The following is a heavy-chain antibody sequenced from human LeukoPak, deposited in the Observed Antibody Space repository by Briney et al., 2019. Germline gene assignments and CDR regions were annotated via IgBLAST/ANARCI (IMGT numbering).Heavy chain of an antibody. D-gene: IGHD6-13*01. CDR2: MNPNSGNT. CDR1: GYTFTSYD. Sequence: GESLKISCVGSGYTFTSYDINWVRQATGQGLEWMGWMNPNSGNTGYAQKFQGRVTMTRNTSISTAYMELSSLRSEDTAVYYCARAQQLNYYYYYYMDVWGKGTTVTVSS. J-gene: IGHJ6*03. CDR3: ARAQQLNYYYYYYMDV. V-gene: IGHV1-8*01.